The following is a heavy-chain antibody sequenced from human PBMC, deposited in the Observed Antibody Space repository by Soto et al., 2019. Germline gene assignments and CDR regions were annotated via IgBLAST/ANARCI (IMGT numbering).Heavy chain of an antibody. J-gene: IGHJ4*02. V-gene: IGHV3-11*01. D-gene: IGHD5-18*01. CDR1: GFTFSDYY. Sequence: VQLVDSGGGLVKPGGSLRLSCAASGFTFSDYYMTWIRQAPGQGLEWVSYITSSGSAIYYADSVKGRFTISRDNAKHSLDLQMNSLRDEDTAVYYCARAPIDTTLVGYFDYWGQGTLVTVSS. CDR3: ARAPIDTTLVGYFDY. CDR2: ITSSGSAI.